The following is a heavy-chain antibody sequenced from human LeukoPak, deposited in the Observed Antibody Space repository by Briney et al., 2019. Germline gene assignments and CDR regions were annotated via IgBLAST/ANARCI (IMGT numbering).Heavy chain of an antibody. CDR3: ARARMDGYSYYYYYMDV. CDR1: GFTFSSYE. Sequence: GGSLRLSCAASGFTFSSYEMNWVRQAPGKGLEWVSYISSSGSTIYYADSMKGRFTISRDNAKNSLYLQMNSLRAGDTAVYYCARARMDGYSYYYYYMDVWGKGTTVTISS. CDR2: ISSSGSTI. J-gene: IGHJ6*03. D-gene: IGHD5-24*01. V-gene: IGHV3-48*03.